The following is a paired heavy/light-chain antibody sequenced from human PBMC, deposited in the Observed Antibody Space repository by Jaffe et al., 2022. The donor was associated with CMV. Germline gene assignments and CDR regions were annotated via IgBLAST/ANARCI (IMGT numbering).Light chain of an antibody. Sequence: EIVMTQSPATLSVSPGDRATLSCRASQSISSNLAWYQQKPGQAPRLLIYDASTRATGIPARFSGSGSGTELTLTITSLQSEDFAVYFCQQYNHWPYTFGQGTTLEIK. CDR3: QQYNHWPYT. CDR1: QSISSN. CDR2: DAS. J-gene: IGKJ2*01. V-gene: IGKV3-15*01.
Heavy chain of an antibody. J-gene: IGHJ5*02. Sequence: VQLLESGGGLVQPGGSLKLSCAASGFTFSSAGMSWVRQAPGKGLEWVSAISDSGANTFYADSVKGRFTISRDNSKNILYLQMNSLRAEDTAIYYCAKDLHDYWLIWESWGQGILVTVSS. V-gene: IGHV3-23*01. CDR3: AKDLHDYWLIWES. CDR1: GFTFSSAG. D-gene: IGHD4-17*01. CDR2: ISDSGANT.